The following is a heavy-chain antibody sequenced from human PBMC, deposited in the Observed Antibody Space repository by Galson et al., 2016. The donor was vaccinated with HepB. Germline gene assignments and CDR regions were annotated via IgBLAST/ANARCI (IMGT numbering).Heavy chain of an antibody. D-gene: IGHD6-19*01. V-gene: IGHV3-23*01. Sequence: SLRLSCAASEFTFSSYVMSWVRQAPGKGLEWVSSIRAGGEPALHGVWVVCITTTRDMSKNTPYLQMGSLRAEDTAVYYCAKCSVYSTGWCNSLDPWGQGTLVIVSS. CDR2: IRAGGEP. CDR3: AKCSVYSTGWCNSLDP. J-gene: IGHJ5*02. CDR1: EFTFSSYV.